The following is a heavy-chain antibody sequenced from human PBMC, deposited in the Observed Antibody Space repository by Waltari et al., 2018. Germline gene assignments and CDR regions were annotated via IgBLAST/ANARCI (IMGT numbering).Heavy chain of an antibody. J-gene: IGHJ4*02. CDR2: ISDSGVIT. CDR3: ARHLYSIDYLELGN. D-gene: IGHD3-22*01. Sequence: EVHLLESGGGLAQPGGSLRLPCTASGFNFITLAMSWVRQAPGKGLEWVSGISDSGVITKYADSVKGRFTVSRDNSKNTVFLQLNSLRAEDTAIYYCARHLYSIDYLELGNWGQGTLVTVSS. V-gene: IGHV3-23*01. CDR1: GFNFITLA.